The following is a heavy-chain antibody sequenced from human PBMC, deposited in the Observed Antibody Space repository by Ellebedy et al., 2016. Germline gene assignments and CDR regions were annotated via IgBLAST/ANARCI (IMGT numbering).Heavy chain of an antibody. CDR2: ISAYNGNT. V-gene: IGHV1-18*04. Sequence: ASVKVSCKASGYIFTGYFMHWVRQAPGQGLEWMGWISAYNGNTNYAQKLQGRVTMTTDTSTSTAYMELRSLRSDDTAVYYCATRGGAFDIWGQGTMVTVSS. CDR3: ATRGGAFDI. J-gene: IGHJ3*02. CDR1: GYIFTGYF. D-gene: IGHD3-16*01.